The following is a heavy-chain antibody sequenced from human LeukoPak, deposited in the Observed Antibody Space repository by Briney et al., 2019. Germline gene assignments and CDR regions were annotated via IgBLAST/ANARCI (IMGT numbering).Heavy chain of an antibody. Sequence: ASVKVSCKASGGTFSSYAISWVRQAPGQGLEWMGGIIPIFGTANYAQKFQGRVTITTDESTSIAYMELSSLRSEDTAVYYCASAGKYCSGGSCYSDYWGQGTLVTVSS. CDR2: IIPIFGTA. V-gene: IGHV1-69*05. D-gene: IGHD2-15*01. CDR1: GGTFSSYA. J-gene: IGHJ4*02. CDR3: ASAGKYCSGGSCYSDY.